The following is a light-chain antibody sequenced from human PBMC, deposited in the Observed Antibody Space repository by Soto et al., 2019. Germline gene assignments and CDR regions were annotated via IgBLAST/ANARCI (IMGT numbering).Light chain of an antibody. CDR2: EVT. CDR3: NSYAGSKNFGV. V-gene: IGLV2-8*01. CDR1: SSDVGAYNY. J-gene: IGLJ3*02. Sequence: QSALTQPPSASGSPGQSVTISCTGTSSDVGAYNYVSWYQQHPGKAPKLIIYEVTNRPSGVPDRFSGSKSGNTASLTVSGLQAADEADYDCNSYAGSKNFGVFGGGTKLTVL.